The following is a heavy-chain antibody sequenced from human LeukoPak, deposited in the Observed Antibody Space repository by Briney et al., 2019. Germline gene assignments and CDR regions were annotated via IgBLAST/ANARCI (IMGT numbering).Heavy chain of an antibody. Sequence: PGESLRLSCAASGFTFGSYSMNWVRQAPGKGLEWVSSISSSTSYIYYADSVKGRFTISRDNAKNSLYLQMNSLRAEDTAVYYCARDRAWFCSSATCPAYGYWGQGTLVTVSS. CDR3: ARDRAWFCSSATCPAYGY. V-gene: IGHV3-21*01. J-gene: IGHJ4*02. D-gene: IGHD2-2*01. CDR1: GFTFGSYS. CDR2: ISSSTSYI.